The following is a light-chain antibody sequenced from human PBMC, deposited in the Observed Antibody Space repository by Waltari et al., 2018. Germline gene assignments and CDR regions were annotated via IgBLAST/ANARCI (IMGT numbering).Light chain of an antibody. CDR3: QQGSLLPLT. V-gene: IGKV3-11*01. CDR2: DTS. J-gene: IGKJ4*01. CDR1: QSVFNS. Sequence: EIVLTQSPVTLSLSAGESATLSCRASQSVFNSLAWYQQKPGQAPRLLSYDTSKRATGLPPRFSCSGSGIDFTLTISNLEAEDFALYYCQQGSLLPLTFGGGTKVEIK.